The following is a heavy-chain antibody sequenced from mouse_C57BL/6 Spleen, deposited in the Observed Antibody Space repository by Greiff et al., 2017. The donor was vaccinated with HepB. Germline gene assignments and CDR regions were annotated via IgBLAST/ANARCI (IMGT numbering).Heavy chain of an antibody. CDR3: ARDDDYDDGAWFAY. CDR2: SRNKANDYTT. V-gene: IGHV7-1*01. D-gene: IGHD2-4*01. Sequence: EVQGVESGGGLVQSGRSLRLSCATSGFTFSDFYMEWVRQAPGKGLEWIAASRNKANDYTTEYSASVKGRFIVSRDTSQSILYLQMNALRAEDTAIYYCARDDDYDDGAWFAYWGQGTLVTVSA. J-gene: IGHJ3*01. CDR1: GFTFSDFY.